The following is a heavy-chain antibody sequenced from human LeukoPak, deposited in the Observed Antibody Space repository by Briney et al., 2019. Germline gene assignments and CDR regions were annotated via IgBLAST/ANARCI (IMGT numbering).Heavy chain of an antibody. CDR1: GGSISSYY. V-gene: IGHV4-59*01. CDR2: IYYSGST. D-gene: IGHD2-2*02. Sequence: PSETLSLTCTVSGGSISSYYWSWIRQPPGKGLEWIGYIYYSGSTNYNPSLKSRVTISVDTSKNQFSLKLSSVTAADTAVYYCARDRGAYCSSTSCYTENWFDPWGQGTLVTVSS. CDR3: ARDRGAYCSSTSCYTENWFDP. J-gene: IGHJ5*02.